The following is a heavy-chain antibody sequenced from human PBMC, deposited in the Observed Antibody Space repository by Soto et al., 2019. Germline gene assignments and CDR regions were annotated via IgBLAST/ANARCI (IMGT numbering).Heavy chain of an antibody. D-gene: IGHD7-27*01. CDR2: SRGSDGST. Sequence: EVQLLESGGGSVQPGGSLRLSCAASGFTFITYDMTWVRQAPGKGLEWVSVSRGSDGSTYYADSVKGRFTISRDNSKNTVYLQMNSLRADDTAIYYWVKGNWGDYWAQGTLVTVSS. J-gene: IGHJ4*02. CDR1: GFTFITYD. CDR3: VKGNWGDY. V-gene: IGHV3-23*01.